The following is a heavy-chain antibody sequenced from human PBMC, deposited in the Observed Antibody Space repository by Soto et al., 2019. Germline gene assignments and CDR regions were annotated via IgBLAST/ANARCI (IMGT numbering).Heavy chain of an antibody. V-gene: IGHV4-31*03. CDR2: IYYSGST. D-gene: IGHD2-15*01. J-gene: IGHJ3*02. CDR1: GGSISSGGYY. Sequence: QVQLQESGPGLVKPSQTLSLTCTVSGGSISSGGYYWSWIRQHPGKGLEWIGYIYYSGSTYYNPSLKSRVTISVDTSKNQFSLKLSSVTAADTAVYYCARDTFSPVVVAANEWMAFDIWGQGTMVTVSS. CDR3: ARDTFSPVVVAANEWMAFDI.